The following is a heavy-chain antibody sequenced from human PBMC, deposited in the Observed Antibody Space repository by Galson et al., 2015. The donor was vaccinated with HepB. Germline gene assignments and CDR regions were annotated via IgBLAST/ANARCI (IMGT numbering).Heavy chain of an antibody. J-gene: IGHJ4*02. Sequence: SLRLSCAASGLTFSNYGMSWVRQAPGKGLEWVSAIDVSGGGTYYADSVKGRFTISRDNSKNTLYLQMNSLRAEDTAVYYCAKDSPILTYWGQGTLVTVSS. CDR3: AKDSPILTY. CDR2: IDVSGGGT. CDR1: GLTFSNYG. D-gene: IGHD2-21*01. V-gene: IGHV3-23*01.